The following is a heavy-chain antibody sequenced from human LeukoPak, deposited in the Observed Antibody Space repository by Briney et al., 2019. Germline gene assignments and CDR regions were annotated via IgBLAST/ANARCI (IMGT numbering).Heavy chain of an antibody. CDR2: TYYRPKWYK. D-gene: IGHD1-1*01. CDR3: VRDSNDPQGFDY. Sequence: SQTLSLTCAISGDSVSSNSAAWNWIRQSPSRGLEWLGRTYYRPKWYKDYAVSVKSRITINPDTSKNQFSLQLNSVTPEDTAVYYCVRDSNDPQGFDYWGQGTLVTVSS. CDR1: GDSVSSNSAA. J-gene: IGHJ4*02. V-gene: IGHV6-1*01.